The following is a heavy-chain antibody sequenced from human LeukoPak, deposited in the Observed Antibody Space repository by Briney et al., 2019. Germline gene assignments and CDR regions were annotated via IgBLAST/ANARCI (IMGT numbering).Heavy chain of an antibody. J-gene: IGHJ2*01. Sequence: SETLSLTCTVSGGSISSYYWSWIRQPPGKGLEWIAYIYYSGSTNYNPSLKSRVTISVHPSKNQCSLRLTSVTAADTAVYYCAREPSYNWNYWYFDLWGRGTLVTVSS. CDR1: GGSISSYY. CDR2: IYYSGST. CDR3: AREPSYNWNYWYFDL. V-gene: IGHV4-59*01. D-gene: IGHD1-20*01.